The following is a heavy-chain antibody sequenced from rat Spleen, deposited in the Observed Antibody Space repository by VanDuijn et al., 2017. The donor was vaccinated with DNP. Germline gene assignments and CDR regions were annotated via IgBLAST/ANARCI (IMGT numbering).Heavy chain of an antibody. CDR1: GFTFSDYN. CDR3: ARGLPGYRY. J-gene: IGHJ2*01. CDR2: ITYDGSRI. V-gene: IGHV5-7*01. Sequence: EVQLVESGGGLVQPGRSLKLSCAASGFTFSDYNMAWVRQAPKKGLEWVATITYDGSRIYYRDSVKGRFTISRDNAKSTLYLQMDSLRSEDTATYYCARGLPGYRYWGQGVMVTVSS. D-gene: IGHD1-4*01.